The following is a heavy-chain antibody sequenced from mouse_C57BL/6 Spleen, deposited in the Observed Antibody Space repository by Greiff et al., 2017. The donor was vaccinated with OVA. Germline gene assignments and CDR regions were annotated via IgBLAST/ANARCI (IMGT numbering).Heavy chain of an antibody. CDR3: ARDRYYGSSLYYFDY. CDR1: GFTFSSYA. CDR2: ISDGGSYT. J-gene: IGHJ2*01. V-gene: IGHV5-4*01. D-gene: IGHD1-1*01. Sequence: EVKVEESGGGLVKPGGSLKLSCAASGFTFSSYAMSWVRQTPEKRLEWVATISDGGSYTYYPDNVKGRFTISRDNAKNNLYLQMSHLKSEDTAMYYCARDRYYGSSLYYFDYWGQGTTLTVSS.